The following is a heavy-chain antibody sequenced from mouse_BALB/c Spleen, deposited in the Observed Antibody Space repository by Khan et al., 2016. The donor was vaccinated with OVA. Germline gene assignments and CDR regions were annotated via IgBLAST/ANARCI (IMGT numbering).Heavy chain of an antibody. CDR2: IWRDGST. J-gene: IGHJ4*01. Sequence: QVQLKESGPGLAAPSQSLSITCTISGFSLTNYGIHWVRQPPGKGLEWLVVIWRDGSTTYNSALKSRLTITKDNSQSQVFLKMNSLQTDDTAIYFCARQPYYHYNIMDYWGQGTSVTVSS. CDR1: GFSLTNYG. D-gene: IGHD2-10*01. V-gene: IGHV2-6-1*01. CDR3: ARQPYYHYNIMDY.